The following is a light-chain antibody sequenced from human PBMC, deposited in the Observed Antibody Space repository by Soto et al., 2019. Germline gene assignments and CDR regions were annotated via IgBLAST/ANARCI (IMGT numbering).Light chain of an antibody. V-gene: IGKV1-5*01. Sequence: DIHMTQSPSTLSASVGDRVTITCRASQSIRNWLAWYQQTPGKAPKLLIFDASSLQSGVPSRFGGSGSGTEFTLTISSLQPEDFATYYCQQYTSFPYTFGQGTKLEIK. CDR3: QQYTSFPYT. CDR1: QSIRNW. CDR2: DAS. J-gene: IGKJ2*01.